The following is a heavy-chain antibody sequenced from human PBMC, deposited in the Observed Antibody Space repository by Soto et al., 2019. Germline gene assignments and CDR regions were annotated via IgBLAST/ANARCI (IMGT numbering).Heavy chain of an antibody. D-gene: IGHD1-1*01. J-gene: IGHJ5*02. CDR3: AYRLRYAAYWIDP. CDR1: GFSLTTSGVS. V-gene: IGHV2-5*01. Sequence: SGPTLVNPTQTLTLTCTLSGFSLTTSGVSVGWIRQPPGKALEWLALIYWNDDKSYTPSLKSRLTITKDTSKNQVVLTMTNMDLVDTATYYCAYRLRYAAYWIDPWGQGAQVTVSS. CDR2: IYWNDDK.